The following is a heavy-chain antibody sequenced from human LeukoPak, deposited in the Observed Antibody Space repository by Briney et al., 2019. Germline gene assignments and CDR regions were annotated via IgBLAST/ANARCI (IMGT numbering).Heavy chain of an antibody. CDR2: IYYSGST. CDR3: ARGLPSGSYPFDY. CDR1: GDSVSSGRYY. D-gene: IGHD1-26*01. Sequence: SETLSLTCTVSGDSVSSGRYYWSWLRQPPGRGLEWLGYIYYSGSTYYNPSLKSRVTISVDTSKNQFSLKLSSVTAADTAVYYCARGLPSGSYPFDYWGQGTLVTVSS. J-gene: IGHJ4*02. V-gene: IGHV4-61*01.